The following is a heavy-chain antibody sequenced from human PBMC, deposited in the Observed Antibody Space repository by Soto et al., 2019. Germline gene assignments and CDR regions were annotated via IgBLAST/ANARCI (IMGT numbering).Heavy chain of an antibody. CDR2: ISGSSGST. Sequence: GGSLRLSCAASGFTFSSYAMSWVRQAPGKGLEWVSAISGSSGSTYYADSVKGRFTISRENSKNTRYLQMNSLRDEDTAVYYCATDVIPPPIWGQGTTVTVSS. CDR3: ATDVIPPPI. J-gene: IGHJ6*02. D-gene: IGHD2-21*01. CDR1: GFTFSSYA. V-gene: IGHV3-23*01.